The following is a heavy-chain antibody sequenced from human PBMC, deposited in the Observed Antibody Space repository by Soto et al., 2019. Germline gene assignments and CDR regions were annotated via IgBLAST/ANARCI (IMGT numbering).Heavy chain of an antibody. CDR3: ARVKGYDILTAYYFPTYSYGMDV. Sequence: GGSLRLSCAASGFTFSSYSMNWVRQAPGKGLEWVSYISSSSSTIYYADSVKGRFTISRDNAKNSLYLQMNSLRAEDTAVYYCARVKGYDILTAYYFPTYSYGMDVRGQGTTVTVSS. CDR2: ISSSSSTI. D-gene: IGHD3-9*01. V-gene: IGHV3-48*01. CDR1: GFTFSSYS. J-gene: IGHJ6*02.